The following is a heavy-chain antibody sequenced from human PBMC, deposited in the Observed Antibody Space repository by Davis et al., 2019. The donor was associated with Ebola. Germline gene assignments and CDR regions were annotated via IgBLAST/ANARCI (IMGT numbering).Heavy chain of an antibody. Sequence: AASVKVSCKASGGTFSSYAISWVRQAPGQGLEWMGGIIPIFGTANYAQKFQGRVTITADESTSTAYMELSSLRSEDTAVYYCASSVDYGDFIHYYGMDVWGQGTTVTVSS. CDR1: GGTFSSYA. J-gene: IGHJ6*02. CDR3: ASSVDYGDFIHYYGMDV. CDR2: IIPIFGTA. D-gene: IGHD4-17*01. V-gene: IGHV1-69*13.